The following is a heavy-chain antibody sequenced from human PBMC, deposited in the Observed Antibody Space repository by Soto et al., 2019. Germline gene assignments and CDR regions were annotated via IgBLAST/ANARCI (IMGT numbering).Heavy chain of an antibody. CDR3: ASPFPAGKASPPDF. V-gene: IGHV3-23*01. D-gene: IGHD6-13*01. CDR1: GFTFSSFA. Sequence: PWGSLRLSCAASGFTFSSFAMSWVRQAPGKGLDWVSAISGSGGSTYSADSVKGRFTISRDNSKNTLYLQMSSLRAEDTAVYYCASPFPAGKASPPDFWGQGSLVTVS. CDR2: ISGSGGST. J-gene: IGHJ4*02.